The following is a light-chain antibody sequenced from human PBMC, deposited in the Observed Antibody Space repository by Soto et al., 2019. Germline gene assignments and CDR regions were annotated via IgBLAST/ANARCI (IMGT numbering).Light chain of an antibody. V-gene: IGKV1D-13*01. Sequence: ALQLAQSPSSLSASVGDRVTITCRASQGIRNALAWYQQKPGKAPKLLIYDASTLEPGVSSRFSGRGSATDFTLTIISLQPEDFATYYRQQYHNYPNTFGPGTKVHI. CDR1: QGIRNA. J-gene: IGKJ3*01. CDR2: DAS. CDR3: QQYHNYPNT.